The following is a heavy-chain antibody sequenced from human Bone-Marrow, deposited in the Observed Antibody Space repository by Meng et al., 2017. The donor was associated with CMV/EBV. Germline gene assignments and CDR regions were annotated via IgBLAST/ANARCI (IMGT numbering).Heavy chain of an antibody. V-gene: IGHV5-51*01. J-gene: IGHJ6*02. D-gene: IGHD1-1*01. CDR1: GYSFTKYW. Sequence: GESLKISCKGSGYSFTKYWIGWVRQMPGKGLEWMGIIYPGDSDTRYSPSLQGQVTISADKSITTAYLQWSSLKASDTAMYYCARPNPLENYYYGMDVWGQGTTVTVSS. CDR3: ARPNPLENYYYGMDV. CDR2: IYPGDSDT.